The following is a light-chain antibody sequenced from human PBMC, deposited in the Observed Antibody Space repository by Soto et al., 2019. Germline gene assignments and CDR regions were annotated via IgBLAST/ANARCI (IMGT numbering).Light chain of an antibody. V-gene: IGLV2-14*03. CDR3: SSYTTNTTPV. CDR2: DVS. Sequence: QSVLAQPASVSGSPGQSITISCTGTSSDVGAYNYVSWYQYHPGKAPKLLIFDVSHRPSGVSNRFSGSKSGNTASLTISGLQAEDEADYFCSSYTTNTTPVFGGGTKLTVL. J-gene: IGLJ2*01. CDR1: SSDVGAYNY.